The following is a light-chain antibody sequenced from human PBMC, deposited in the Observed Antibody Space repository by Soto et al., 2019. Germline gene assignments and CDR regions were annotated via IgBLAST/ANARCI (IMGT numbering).Light chain of an antibody. V-gene: IGLV2-18*02. CDR2: EVT. J-gene: IGLJ1*01. CDR3: SSYTSTSRYV. Sequence: QSALTQPSSVSGSPGQSVTISCTGTSSDVGKYDCVSWYQQPPGTAPKLIIYEVTNRPSGVPARFSGSKSGTTASLTISGLQAEDEADYYCSSYTSTSRYVFGAGTKVTVL. CDR1: SSDVGKYDC.